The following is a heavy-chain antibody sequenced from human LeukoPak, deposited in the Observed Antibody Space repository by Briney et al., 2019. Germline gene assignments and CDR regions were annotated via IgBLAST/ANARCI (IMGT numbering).Heavy chain of an antibody. Sequence: GRSLRLSCAASGFTFSSYAMHWVRQAPGKGLEWVAVISYDGSNKYYADSAKGRFTISRDNSKNTLYLQMNSLRAEDTAVYYCARGGSYDSSGYYYHFDYWGQGTLVTVSS. CDR3: ARGGSYDSSGYYYHFDY. D-gene: IGHD3-22*01. J-gene: IGHJ4*02. CDR2: ISYDGSNK. V-gene: IGHV3-30-3*01. CDR1: GFTFSSYA.